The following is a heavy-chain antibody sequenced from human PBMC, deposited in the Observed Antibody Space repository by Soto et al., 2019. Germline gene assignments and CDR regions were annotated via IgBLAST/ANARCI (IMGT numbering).Heavy chain of an antibody. J-gene: IGHJ4*02. CDR2: IYYGGST. D-gene: IGHD5-18*01. V-gene: IGHV4-30-4*01. Sequence: PSETLSLTCTVSGGSISSGDYYWSWIRQPPGKGLEWIGYIYYGGSTYYNPSLKSRGTISVDTSKNQFSLKLSSVTAADTAVYYCATLDTAMVSVNYWGQGTLVTVSS. CDR1: GGSISSGDYY. CDR3: ATLDTAMVSVNY.